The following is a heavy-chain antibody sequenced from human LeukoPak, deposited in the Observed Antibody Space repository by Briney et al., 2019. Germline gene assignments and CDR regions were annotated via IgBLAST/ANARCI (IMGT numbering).Heavy chain of an antibody. D-gene: IGHD6-6*01. Sequence: ASVKVSCKASGGTFSSYAISWVRQAPGQGLEWMGGIIPIFGTANYAQKFQGRVTITADESTSTAYMELSSLRSEDTAVYYCARASSSTVGLRSLDYWGQGTLVTVSS. CDR3: ARASSSTVGLRSLDY. V-gene: IGHV1-69*13. CDR2: IIPIFGTA. J-gene: IGHJ4*02. CDR1: GGTFSSYA.